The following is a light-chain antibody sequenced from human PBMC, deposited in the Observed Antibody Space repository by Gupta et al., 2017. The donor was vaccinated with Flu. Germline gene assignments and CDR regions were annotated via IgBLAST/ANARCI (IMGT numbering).Light chain of an antibody. Sequence: IVMTQSPATLSVSPGERATLSCRASQSVGINLGWYQQKPGQAPRLLIYGASTRANGIPDRVSASGSATEFTLPISSLQPDDFAIYYCQQFNNRPPLTFGGGTKVEI. CDR2: GAS. CDR1: QSVGIN. V-gene: IGKV3-15*01. CDR3: QQFNNRPPLT. J-gene: IGKJ4*01.